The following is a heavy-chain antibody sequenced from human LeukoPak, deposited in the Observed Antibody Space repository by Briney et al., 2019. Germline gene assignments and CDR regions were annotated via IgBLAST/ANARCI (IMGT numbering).Heavy chain of an antibody. CDR2: IIPIFGTA. V-gene: IGHV1-69*13. J-gene: IGHJ6*02. Sequence: ASVKVSCKASGGTFSSYAISWERQAPGQGLEWMGGIIPIFGTANYAQKFQGRVTITADESTSTAYMELSSLRSEDTAVYYCARGAGTLYYYGMDVWGQGTTVTVSS. CDR3: ARGAGTLYYYGMDV. CDR1: GGTFSSYA. D-gene: IGHD1-14*01.